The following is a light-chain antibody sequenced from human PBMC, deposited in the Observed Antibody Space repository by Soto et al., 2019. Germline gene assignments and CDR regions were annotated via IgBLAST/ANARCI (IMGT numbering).Light chain of an antibody. Sequence: QSVLTQPASVSGSPGQSITISCTGTSSDVGGYNYVSWYQQHPGKAPKLMIYDVSTRPSGLSNRFSGSKSGNTASLTISGLQAEDEADYFCSSYASTSTLVVFGGGTQLTVL. CDR2: DVS. CDR1: SSDVGGYNY. CDR3: SSYASTSTLVV. J-gene: IGLJ2*01. V-gene: IGLV2-14*01.